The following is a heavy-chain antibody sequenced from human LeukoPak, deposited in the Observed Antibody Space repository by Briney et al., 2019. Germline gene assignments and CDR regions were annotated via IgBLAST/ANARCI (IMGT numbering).Heavy chain of an antibody. Sequence: SETLSLTCAVYGGSFSGYYWSWIRQPPGKGLEWIGEINHSGSTNYNPSLKSRVTISVDTSKNQFSLKLSSVTAADTAVYYCARDWGLSAPPHYFDYWGQGTLVTVSS. CDR2: INHSGST. CDR1: GGSFSGYY. V-gene: IGHV4-34*01. J-gene: IGHJ4*02. D-gene: IGHD3-16*01. CDR3: ARDWGLSAPPHYFDY.